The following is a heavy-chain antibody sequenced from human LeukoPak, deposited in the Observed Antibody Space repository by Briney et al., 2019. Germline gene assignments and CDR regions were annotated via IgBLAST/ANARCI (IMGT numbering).Heavy chain of an antibody. CDR3: AREGVRFNFVVVPAAPPDY. J-gene: IGHJ4*02. CDR2: ISYDGSNK. Sequence: GGSLRLSCAASGFTISSYAMHWVRQAPGKRLEWVAVISYDGSNKYYADSVKGRFTISRDNSKNTLYLQMNSLRAEDAAVYYCAREGVRFNFVVVPAAPPDYWGQGTLVTVSS. CDR1: GFTISSYA. D-gene: IGHD2-2*01. V-gene: IGHV3-30-3*01.